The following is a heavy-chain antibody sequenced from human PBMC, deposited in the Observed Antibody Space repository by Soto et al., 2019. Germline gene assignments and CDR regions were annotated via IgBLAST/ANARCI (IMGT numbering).Heavy chain of an antibody. CDR3: ASGGTTVNRRFDF. J-gene: IGHJ4*02. D-gene: IGHD4-4*01. Sequence: QGQVVQSGAEVKKPGSSVRVSCKASGGTSSSYAITWMRQDPGQGLEWMGGIIPILDTTDYAQKFQGRVTFTADESTSTVYMELSSLTSEDTAVYYCASGGTTVNRRFDFWGQGTLVTVSS. CDR2: IIPILDTT. V-gene: IGHV1-69*01. CDR1: GGTSSSYA.